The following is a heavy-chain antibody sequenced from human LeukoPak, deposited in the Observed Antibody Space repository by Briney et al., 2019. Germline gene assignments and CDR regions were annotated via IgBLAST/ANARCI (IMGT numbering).Heavy chain of an antibody. CDR3: ARPGEGDNWNPWVV. CDR2: ISNSHTTI. Sequence: GGSLRLSCAASGFTFSSYNMNWVRQAPGKGLEWVSYISNSHTTIYYADSVKGRFTISRDNAKSSLYLQMNSLRAEDTAVYYCARPGEGDNWNPWVVWGQGTLVTVSS. CDR1: GFTFSSYN. J-gene: IGHJ4*02. V-gene: IGHV3-48*01. D-gene: IGHD1-20*01.